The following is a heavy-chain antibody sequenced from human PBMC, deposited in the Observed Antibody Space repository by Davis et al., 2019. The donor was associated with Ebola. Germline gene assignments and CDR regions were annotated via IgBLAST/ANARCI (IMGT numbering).Heavy chain of an antibody. CDR2: ISAYNGNT. Sequence: SVKVSCKASGYTFTSYGISWVRQAPGQGLEWMGWISAYNGNTNYAQRFQDRVTMTTDTATNTAYMEVRGLRSDDTAVYYCARDGSVAAIELDYWGQGTLVTVSS. CDR3: ARDGSVAAIELDY. V-gene: IGHV1-18*01. J-gene: IGHJ4*02. D-gene: IGHD2-2*02. CDR1: GYTFTSYG.